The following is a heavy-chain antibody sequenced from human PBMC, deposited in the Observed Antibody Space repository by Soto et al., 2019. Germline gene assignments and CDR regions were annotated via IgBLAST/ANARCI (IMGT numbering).Heavy chain of an antibody. V-gene: IGHV1-46*01. CDR2: VNPSGGHT. CDR3: ARGGHVVVVTAAFDY. Sequence: QVQLMQSGAEVKKPGASVKVSCKASGDTFTNYYIHWVRQAPGQGLEWMGTVNPSGGHTTYSQNFLGRVTMTRATSKSTLYMELTSLTSDDTAVYYCARGGHVVVVTAAFDYWGQGTLVTVSS. J-gene: IGHJ4*02. CDR1: GDTFTNYY. D-gene: IGHD2-21*02.